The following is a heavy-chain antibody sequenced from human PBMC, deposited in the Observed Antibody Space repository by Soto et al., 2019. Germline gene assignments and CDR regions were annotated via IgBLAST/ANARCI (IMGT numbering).Heavy chain of an antibody. CDR3: ARTPVNAFDI. CDR2: INQDGSEK. Sequence: GGSLRLSCTASGFTFSSLWMSWVRQAPGKGLEWVANINQDGSEKNYVDSVKGRFITSRDNAKNSLHLQMNSLRAEDTAVYYCARTPVNAFDIWGQGTMVTVSS. V-gene: IGHV3-7*02. CDR1: GFTFSSLW. J-gene: IGHJ3*02.